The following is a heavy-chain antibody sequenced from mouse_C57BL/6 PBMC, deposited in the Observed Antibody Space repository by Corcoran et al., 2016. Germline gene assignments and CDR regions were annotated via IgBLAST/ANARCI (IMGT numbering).Heavy chain of an antibody. V-gene: IGHV9-3*01. D-gene: IGHD1-1*01. J-gene: IGHJ2*01. CDR3: ALGITTVVADY. Sequence: QIQLVQSGPELKKPGETVKISCKASGYTFTTYGMSWVKQAPGKGLKWMGWINTYSGVPTYADDFKGRFAFSLETSASTAYLQINNLKNEDTATYFCALGITTVVADYWGQGTTLTVSS. CDR2: INTYSGVP. CDR1: GYTFTTYG.